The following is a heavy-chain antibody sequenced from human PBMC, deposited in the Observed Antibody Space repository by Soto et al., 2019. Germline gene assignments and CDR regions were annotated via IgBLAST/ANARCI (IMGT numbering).Heavy chain of an antibody. D-gene: IGHD5-18*01. CDR2: ISSSSSTI. Sequence: EVQLVESGGGLVQPGGSLRLSCAASGFTFSSYSMNWVRQAPGKGLEWVSYISSSSSTIYYADSVKGRFTISRDNAKNSLYLQMNSLRAEDTAVHYCARETPRGYSYGSRNYYYYYMDVWGKGTTVTVSS. J-gene: IGHJ6*03. CDR3: ARETPRGYSYGSRNYYYYYMDV. V-gene: IGHV3-48*01. CDR1: GFTFSSYS.